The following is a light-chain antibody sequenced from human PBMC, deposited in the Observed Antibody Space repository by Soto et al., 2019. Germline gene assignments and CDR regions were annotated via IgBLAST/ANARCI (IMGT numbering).Light chain of an antibody. J-gene: IGLJ3*02. CDR2: DVN. V-gene: IGLV2-11*01. CDR3: CSYAGSYTWV. Sequence: QSALTQPRSVSVSPGQSVTISCTGASSDVGDYNFVSWYQHHPGKAPKLMIYDVNIRPSGVPDRFSGSKSGITASLTISGLQAEDEADYYCCSYAGSYTWVFGGGTKLTVL. CDR1: SSDVGDYNF.